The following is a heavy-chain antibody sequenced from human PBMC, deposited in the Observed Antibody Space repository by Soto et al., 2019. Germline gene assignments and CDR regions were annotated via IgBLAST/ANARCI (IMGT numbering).Heavy chain of an antibody. CDR3: ARGTVTSGRWFGP. CDR1: HATFTGYT. CDR2: ISSLSGNT. D-gene: IGHD4-17*01. J-gene: IGHJ5*02. V-gene: IGHV1-18*04. Sequence: QVHLVQSETEVKEPGASVTVSCKTSHATFTGYTINWVRQAPGQGLEWLGWISSLSGNTYYARDFQGRLTMTTNTSAPTAFMELRSLRSDDTAEYFCARGTVTSGRWFGPWGQGTLVTVSS.